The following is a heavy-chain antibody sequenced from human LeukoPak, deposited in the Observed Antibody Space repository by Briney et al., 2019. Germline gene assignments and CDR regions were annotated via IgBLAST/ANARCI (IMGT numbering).Heavy chain of an antibody. CDR3: ARSSYSSSSSV. CDR1: GFTFSGFW. D-gene: IGHD6-6*01. CDR2: INSDGSEG. V-gene: IGHV3-7*03. Sequence: GGSLRLSCAVSGFTFSGFWMSWSRQAPGKGQEWVASINSDGSEGYYADVVKGRFTISRDNAKNSLYLQINSLRAEDTAVYYCARSSYSSSSSVWGQGTMVTVSS. J-gene: IGHJ3*01.